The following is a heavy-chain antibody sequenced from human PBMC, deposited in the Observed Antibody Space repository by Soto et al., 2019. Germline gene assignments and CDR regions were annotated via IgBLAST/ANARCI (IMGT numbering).Heavy chain of an antibody. D-gene: IGHD2-21*02. Sequence: ASVKVSCKASGYTFTSYGISWVRQAPGQGLEWMGWISAYNGNTNYAQKLQGRVTMTTDTSTSTAYMELRSLRSDDTAVYYCARRRAYCGGACYWDDDAFDIWGQGTMVTVSS. J-gene: IGHJ3*02. CDR1: GYTFTSYG. V-gene: IGHV1-18*01. CDR3: ARRRAYCGGACYWDDDAFDI. CDR2: ISAYNGNT.